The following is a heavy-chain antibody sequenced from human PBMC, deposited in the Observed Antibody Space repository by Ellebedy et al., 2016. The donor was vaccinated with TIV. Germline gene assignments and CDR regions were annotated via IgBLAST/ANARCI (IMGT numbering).Heavy chain of an antibody. CDR3: AREVGGGQGDMDV. V-gene: IGHV3-33*08. J-gene: IGHJ6*02. CDR2: IWSDGSLE. D-gene: IGHD1-26*01. Sequence: GESLKISCAASGFPFSGYAMHWIRRAPGKGLEWVALIWSDGSLEYYADSVKGRFTLSRDSSENTVYLHMNSLRADDTAVYYCAREVGGGQGDMDVWGQGTTVTVSS. CDR1: GFPFSGYA.